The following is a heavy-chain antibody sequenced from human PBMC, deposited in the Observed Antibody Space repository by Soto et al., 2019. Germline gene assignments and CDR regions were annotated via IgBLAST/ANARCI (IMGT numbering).Heavy chain of an antibody. CDR3: ARSPTAVTTPRRDTFDV. Sequence: SETLSLTCTVSGGSISSSTYNWGWIRQPPGKRLEWIGNIYYSGSPYYNPSLKSRVTISVDTSRNQLSLKLSSVTAADTAVYYCARSPTAVTTPRRDTFDVWGQGTMVTVS. V-gene: IGHV4-39*01. D-gene: IGHD4-17*01. CDR2: IYYSGSP. J-gene: IGHJ3*01. CDR1: GGSISSSTYN.